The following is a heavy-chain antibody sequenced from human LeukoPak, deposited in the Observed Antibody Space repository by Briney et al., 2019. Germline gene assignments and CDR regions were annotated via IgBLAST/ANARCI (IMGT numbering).Heavy chain of an antibody. CDR2: IYPNSGDT. CDR3: ARAKWESSTTCYGA. CDR1: GYTFTGYY. V-gene: IGHV1-2*02. D-gene: IGHD2-2*01. J-gene: IGHJ5*02. Sequence: GASVKVSCKASGYTFTGYYIHWVRQAPGQGLEWMRWIYPNSGDTNYAQKFQGRVTMTRDTSISTAYMELSSLKSDDTAVYYCARAKWESSTTCYGAWGQGTLVTVSS.